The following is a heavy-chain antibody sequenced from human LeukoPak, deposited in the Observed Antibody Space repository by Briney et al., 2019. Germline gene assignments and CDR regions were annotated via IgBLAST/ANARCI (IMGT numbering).Heavy chain of an antibody. J-gene: IGHJ5*02. D-gene: IGHD6-13*01. V-gene: IGHV4-4*07. CDR2: IYTSGST. CDR1: GGSISSYY. Sequence: SETLSLTCTVSGGSISSYYWSWIRQPAGKGLEWIGRIYTSGSTNYNPSLKSRVTMSVDTSKNQFSLKLSSVTAADTAVYYCAREFIAAAGNNWFDPWGQGTLVTVSS. CDR3: AREFIAAAGNNWFDP.